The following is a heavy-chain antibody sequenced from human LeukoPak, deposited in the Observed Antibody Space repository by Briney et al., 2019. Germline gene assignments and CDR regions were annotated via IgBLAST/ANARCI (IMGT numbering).Heavy chain of an antibody. CDR2: IYYSGST. J-gene: IGHJ6*04. CDR1: GGSISSNY. CDR3: ARTLLTGQAQSYYYHAVDV. V-gene: IGHV4-59*01. D-gene: IGHD3-9*01. Sequence: SETLSLTCTVSGGSISSNYWSWIRQPPGEGLEWIGYIYYSGSTNYTPSLMSRVTNYNPSLKSRVTISVDTSKNQFSLKLRSVTAADTAVYYCARTLLTGQAQSYYYHAVDVWGKGTTVTVSS.